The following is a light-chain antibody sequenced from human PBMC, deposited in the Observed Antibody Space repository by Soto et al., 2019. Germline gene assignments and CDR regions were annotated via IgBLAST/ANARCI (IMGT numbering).Light chain of an antibody. J-gene: IGKJ3*01. CDR1: RSISKN. CDR3: QQYDDWPGVT. V-gene: IGKV3-15*01. CDR2: DAS. Sequence: EIVMTQSPASLSVSPGERATLSCRASRSISKNLAWYQQKPGQSTRFLIYDASTRATGIPARFSGSGSGTDFTLTISSLRSEDSATYYCQQYDDWPGVTFGPGTKVEIK.